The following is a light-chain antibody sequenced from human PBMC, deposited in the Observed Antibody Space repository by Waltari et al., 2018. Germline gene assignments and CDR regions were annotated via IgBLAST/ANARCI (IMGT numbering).Light chain of an antibody. J-gene: IGKJ4*01. CDR2: GAS. CDR1: QAISSY. Sequence: DIQMTQSPSSVSASVGDRVSITCRARQAISSYLAWYQQKPGKAPNLLIYGASSLQSGVPSRFSGSGSGTDVTLTISSLQPEDFATDYCQQANSFPRTFGGGTKVEIK. V-gene: IGKV1-12*01. CDR3: QQANSFPRT.